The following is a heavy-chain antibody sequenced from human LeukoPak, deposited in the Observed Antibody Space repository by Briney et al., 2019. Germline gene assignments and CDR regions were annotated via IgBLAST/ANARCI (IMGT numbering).Heavy chain of an antibody. CDR1: GFTFSSYA. V-gene: IGHV3-23*01. CDR2: ISGSGGST. J-gene: IGHJ4*02. CDR3: AKDHLQSTLRYFDY. D-gene: IGHD4-11*01. Sequence: TGGSLRLSCAASGFTFSSYAVSWVRQAPGKGLEWVSAISGSGGSTYYADSVKGRFTISRDNSKNTLYLQMNSLRAEDTAVYYCAKDHLQSTLRYFDYWGQGTLVTVSS.